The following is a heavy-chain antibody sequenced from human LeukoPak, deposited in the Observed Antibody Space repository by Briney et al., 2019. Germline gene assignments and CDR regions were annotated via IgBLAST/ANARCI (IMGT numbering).Heavy chain of an antibody. V-gene: IGHV3-7*01. CDR2: IKLDGSEK. J-gene: IGHJ4*02. CDR1: GFTFSSYW. CDR3: ARDEVEPRSGPLV. Sequence: GGSLRLSCTASGFTFSSYWMSWVRQAPGKGLEWVANIKLDGSEKYYADSVKGRFTISRDNAKNSLFLQMNSLRAEDTAVYCCARDEVEPRSGPLVWRQGTLVTVSS. D-gene: IGHD2-2*01.